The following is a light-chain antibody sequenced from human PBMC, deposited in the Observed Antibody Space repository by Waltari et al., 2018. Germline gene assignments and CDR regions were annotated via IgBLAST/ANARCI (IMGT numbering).Light chain of an antibody. J-gene: IGKJ2*01. CDR2: KVA. CDR1: QSIVYSDGNIY. CDR3: MQGTHWPYT. V-gene: IGKV2-30*01. Sequence: DVVMTQSPLSLPVTLGQPASTSCKSSQSIVYSDGNIYLNWIQQRPGQSPRRLINKVATRDSGVPDRFSGSGSGTDFTLKISSVEAEDVGVYYCMQGTHWPYTFGQGTKLEIK.